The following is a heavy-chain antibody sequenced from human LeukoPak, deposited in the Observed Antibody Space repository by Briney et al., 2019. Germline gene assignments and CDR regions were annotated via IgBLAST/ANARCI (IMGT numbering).Heavy chain of an antibody. Sequence: GGSLRLSCAASGFTFSSYWMSWVRQAPGKGLEWVANIKQDGSEKYYVDSVKGRFTISRDNAKNSLYLQMNSLRAEDTAIYYCARGARHGDYDYFGYWGQGTLVTVSS. CDR2: IKQDGSEK. V-gene: IGHV3-7*03. CDR3: ARGARHGDYDYFGY. J-gene: IGHJ4*02. CDR1: GFTFSSYW. D-gene: IGHD4-17*01.